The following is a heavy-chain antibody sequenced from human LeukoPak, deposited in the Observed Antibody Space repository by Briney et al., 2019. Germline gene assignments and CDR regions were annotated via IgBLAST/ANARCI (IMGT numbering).Heavy chain of an antibody. J-gene: IGHJ4*02. CDR1: GFIFQNFA. CDR2: IYSGGST. Sequence: GGSLRLSCDATGFIFQNFAMSWVRQAPGKGLEWVSVIYSGGSTYYADSVKGRFTISRHNSKNTLYLQMNSLRAEDTAVYYCTTGMGDYYDSSGYGLGFDYWGQGTLVTVSS. CDR3: TTGMGDYYDSSGYGLGFDY. V-gene: IGHV3-53*04. D-gene: IGHD3-22*01.